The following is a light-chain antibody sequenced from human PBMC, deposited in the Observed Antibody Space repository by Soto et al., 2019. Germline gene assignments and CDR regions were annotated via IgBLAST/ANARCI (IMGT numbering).Light chain of an antibody. CDR2: DVI. V-gene: IGLV2-11*01. J-gene: IGLJ1*01. CDR1: SSDVGGYDY. CDR3: CSYAGSRYV. Sequence: QSVLTQPRSVSGSPGQSVTISCTGTSSDVGGYDYVSWYQQHPGKAPKLLIYDVIQRPSGVPDRFSGSKSGNTASLTISGLQAEDEADYYCCSYAGSRYVFGTGTKLTVL.